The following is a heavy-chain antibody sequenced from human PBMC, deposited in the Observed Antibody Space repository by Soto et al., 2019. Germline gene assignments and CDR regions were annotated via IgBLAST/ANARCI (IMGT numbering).Heavy chain of an antibody. CDR2: INPATGAA. CDR3: ARGGGVGVAGSAAFDM. V-gene: IGHV1-2*02. CDR1: GYPVTAYY. J-gene: IGHJ3*02. D-gene: IGHD3-3*01. Sequence: QLHLVQSGAVVKKPGASVTVSCSASGYPVTAYYMHWVRQAPGRGLEWMGGINPATGAAKYTQTFQGRDTMPRDTSTSTVLMELSGRTSKDTAVFYCARGGGVGVAGSAAFDMWGQGTLVTVSS.